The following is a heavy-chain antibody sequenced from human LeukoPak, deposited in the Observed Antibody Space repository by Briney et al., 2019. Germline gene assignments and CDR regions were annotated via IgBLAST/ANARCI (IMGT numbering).Heavy chain of an antibody. D-gene: IGHD1-26*01. CDR1: GFTVSSNY. J-gene: IGHJ4*02. CDR3: AKDLAGSGSYSFDY. Sequence: GGSLRLSCAASGFTVSSNYMSWVRQAPGKGLEWVSVIYSGGSTYYQDSVKGRFTISRHNSKNTLYLQMNSLGAEDTAVYYCAKDLAGSGSYSFDYWGQGTLVTVSS. CDR2: IYSGGST. V-gene: IGHV3-53*01.